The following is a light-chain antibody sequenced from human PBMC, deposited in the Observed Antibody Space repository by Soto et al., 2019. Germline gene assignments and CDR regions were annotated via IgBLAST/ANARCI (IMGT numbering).Light chain of an antibody. CDR1: QSISSW. CDR2: KAS. V-gene: IGKV1-5*03. Sequence: DIQMTQSPSTLSASVGDRVTITCRASQSISSWLAWYQQRPGKAPKLLIYKASSLESGVPSRFSGSGSGTEFTLTISSLQPDDSASYYCQQYHSYPLTFGGGTKVEIK. CDR3: QQYHSYPLT. J-gene: IGKJ4*01.